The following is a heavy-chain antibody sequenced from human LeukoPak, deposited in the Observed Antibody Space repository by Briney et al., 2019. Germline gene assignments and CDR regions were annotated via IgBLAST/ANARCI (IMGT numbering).Heavy chain of an antibody. CDR1: GGTFSSYA. D-gene: IGHD3-22*01. CDR2: IIPIFGTA. Sequence: SVKVSCKASGGTFSSYAISWVRQAPGQGLKWMGRIIPIFGTANYAQKFQGRVTITTDESTSTAYMELSSLRSEDTAVYYCAIISGYYDSSGYYHAYDYWGQGTLVTVSS. CDR3: AIISGYYDSSGYYHAYDY. V-gene: IGHV1-69*05. J-gene: IGHJ4*02.